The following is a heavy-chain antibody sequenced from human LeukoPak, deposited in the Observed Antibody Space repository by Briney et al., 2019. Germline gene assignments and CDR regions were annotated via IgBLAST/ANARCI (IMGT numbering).Heavy chain of an antibody. Sequence: PGGSLRLSCAASGFTFSSYAMSWVRRAPGKGLEWVSAITGSGGSTYYADSVKGRFTISRENSKNTLSLQMNRLRAEDTAVYYCTAYDFWSSFDYWGQGTLVTVSS. D-gene: IGHD3-3*01. J-gene: IGHJ4*02. V-gene: IGHV3-23*01. CDR1: GFTFSSYA. CDR2: ITGSGGST. CDR3: TAYDFWSSFDY.